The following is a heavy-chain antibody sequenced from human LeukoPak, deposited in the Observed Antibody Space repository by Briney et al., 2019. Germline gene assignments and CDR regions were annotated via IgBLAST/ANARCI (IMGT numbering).Heavy chain of an antibody. CDR2: IYHSGHT. V-gene: IGHV4-59*08. D-gene: IGHD2/OR15-2a*01. J-gene: IGHJ5*02. Sequence: PSETLSLTCTVSGASVSSDYWSWIRQSPGKGLEWVGYIYHSGHTMSNPSLKSRVSLSLDTSNNQFSLKLSSVTAADTAVYYCARHPFQYPFDHWGQGTVVSVSS. CDR3: ARHPFQYPFDH. CDR1: GASVSSDY.